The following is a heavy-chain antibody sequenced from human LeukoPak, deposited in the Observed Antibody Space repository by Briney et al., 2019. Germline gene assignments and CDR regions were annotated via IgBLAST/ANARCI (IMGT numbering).Heavy chain of an antibody. CDR3: AREGYCTDDVCYPFGY. CDR2: INPNSGGT. D-gene: IGHD2-8*01. V-gene: IGHV1-2*06. J-gene: IGHJ4*02. CDR1: GYTFTGYY. Sequence: ASVKVSCKASGYTFTGYYMHWVRQAPGQGLEWMGRINPNSGGTNYAQKFQGRVTMTRDTSISTAYMELSRLRSDDTAVYYCAREGYCTDDVCYPFGYWGQGTLVTVSS.